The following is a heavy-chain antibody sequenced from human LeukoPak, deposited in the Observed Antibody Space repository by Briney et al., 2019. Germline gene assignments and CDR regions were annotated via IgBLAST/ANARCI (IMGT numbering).Heavy chain of an antibody. CDR2: INHSGST. J-gene: IGHJ6*04. CDR1: GGSFSGYY. Sequence: SETLSLTCAVYGGSFSGYYWSWIRQPPGKGLEWIGEINHSGSTNYNPSLKSRVTISVDTSKNQFSLKLSSVTAADTAVYCCARARRTYGMDVWGKGTTVTVSS. CDR3: ARARRTYGMDV. V-gene: IGHV4-34*01. D-gene: IGHD1-1*01.